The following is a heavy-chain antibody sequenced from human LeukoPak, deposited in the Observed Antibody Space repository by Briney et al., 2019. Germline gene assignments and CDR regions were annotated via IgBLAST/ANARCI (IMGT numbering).Heavy chain of an antibody. J-gene: IGHJ4*02. V-gene: IGHV3-74*01. CDR2: INSDGSST. CDR3: ARGDVAARFLLGDY. CDR1: GFTFSSYA. D-gene: IGHD6-6*01. Sequence: GGSLRLSCAASGFTFSSYAMSWVRQAPGKGLVWVSRINSDGSSTSYADSVKGRFTISRDNAKNTLYLQMNSLRAEDTAVYYCARGDVAARFLLGDYWGQGTLVTVSS.